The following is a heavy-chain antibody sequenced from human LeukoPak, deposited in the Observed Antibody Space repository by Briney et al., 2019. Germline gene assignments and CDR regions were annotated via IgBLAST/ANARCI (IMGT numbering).Heavy chain of an antibody. CDR1: GYTFTGYY. CDR2: INPNSGGT. J-gene: IGHJ3*02. V-gene: IGHV1-2*02. Sequence: ASVKVSCKASGYTFTGYYIHWVRQAPGQGLEWMGWINPNSGGTNYAQKFQGRVTMTRDTSISTAYIELSRLRSDDTALYYCARHRGTSDTFDIWGQGTTVTVSS. D-gene: IGHD1-1*01. CDR3: ARHRGTSDTFDI.